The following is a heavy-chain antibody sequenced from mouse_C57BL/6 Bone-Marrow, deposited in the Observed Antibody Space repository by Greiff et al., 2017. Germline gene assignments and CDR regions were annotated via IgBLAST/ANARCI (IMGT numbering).Heavy chain of an antibody. CDR1: GFTFTDYY. CDR2: IRNNANGYTT. D-gene: IGHD1-3*01. V-gene: IGHV7-3*01. CDR3: AIYELNYFYY. Sequence: EVQLVESGGGLVQPGGSLSLSCAASGFTFTDYYMSWVRQTPGKGLEWLGFIRNNANGYTTEYSASVKGRFTISRDNSQSILYLQMNALRAEDSAAYYCAIYELNYFYYWGQGTTLTVSS. J-gene: IGHJ2*01.